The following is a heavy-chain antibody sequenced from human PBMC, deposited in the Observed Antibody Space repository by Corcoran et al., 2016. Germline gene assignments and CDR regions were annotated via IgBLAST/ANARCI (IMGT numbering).Heavy chain of an antibody. V-gene: IGHV3-30*18. CDR2: ISYDGSNK. CDR1: GFTFSSYG. D-gene: IGHD2-2*02. Sequence: QVQLVESGGGVVQPGRSLRLSCAASGFTFSSYGMHWVRQAPGKGLEWVAVISYDGSNKYYADSVKGRFTISRDNSKNTLYLQMNSLRAEDTAVYYCAKDRGYCSRTSCYNWGIYYYYGMDVWGQGTTVTVSS. J-gene: IGHJ6*02. CDR3: AKDRGYCSRTSCYNWGIYYYYGMDV.